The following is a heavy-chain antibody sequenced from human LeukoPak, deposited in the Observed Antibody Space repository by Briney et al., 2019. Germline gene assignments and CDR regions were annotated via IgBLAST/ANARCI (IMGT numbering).Heavy chain of an antibody. D-gene: IGHD2-15*01. J-gene: IGHJ4*02. CDR1: GFTFSSYA. V-gene: IGHV3-30-3*01. Sequence: PGGSLRLSCAASGFTFSSYAMHWVRQAPGKGLEWVAVISYDGSNEYYADSVKGRFTISRDNSKNTLYVQMNSLRAADTAVYYCARGGTLPDYWGQGTLVTVSS. CDR2: ISYDGSNE. CDR3: ARGGTLPDY.